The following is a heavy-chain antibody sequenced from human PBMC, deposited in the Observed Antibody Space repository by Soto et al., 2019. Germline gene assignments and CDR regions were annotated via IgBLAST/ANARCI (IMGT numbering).Heavy chain of an antibody. V-gene: IGHV4-30-4*01. D-gene: IGHD3-22*01. J-gene: IGHJ3*02. CDR3: ATVPTYYYDRSGYANAFDM. CDR1: GGSINSGDYY. Sequence: SETLSLTCTVSGGSINSGDYYWSWIRQPPGKGLEWIGYIYYSGSTYHNPSLKSRINISVDTSKNQFSLKLSSVTAADTAVYYCATVPTYYYDRSGYANAFDMWGQGTMVTVSS. CDR2: IYYSGST.